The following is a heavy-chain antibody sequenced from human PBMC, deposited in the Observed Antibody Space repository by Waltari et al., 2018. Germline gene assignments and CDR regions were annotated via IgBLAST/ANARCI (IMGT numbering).Heavy chain of an antibody. CDR2: IYWNDHK. V-gene: IGHV2-5*01. CDR3: AREWSSFDY. CDR1: GFSLTTSGMG. Sequence: QSTLKEAGPTLVKPTQTLTLTCTFAGFSLTTSGMGVGWIRQPPGKALECLAVIYWNDHKRYSPYLKGRLSSPKDISKNQVVLTMTNMHPADTATYYCAREWSSFDYWGQGTLVTVSS. J-gene: IGHJ4*02. D-gene: IGHD3-3*01.